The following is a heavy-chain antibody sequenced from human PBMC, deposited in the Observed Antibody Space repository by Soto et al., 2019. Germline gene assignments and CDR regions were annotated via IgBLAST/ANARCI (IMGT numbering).Heavy chain of an antibody. CDR2: IYYSGST. CDR3: ARGGSFIAAERFDY. Sequence: SETLSLTCTVSGGSISSYYWSWIRQPPGKGLEWIGYIYYSGSTNYNPSLKSRVTISVDTSKNQFSLKLSSVTAADTAVYYCARGGSFIAAERFDYWGEGTLVTVPQ. D-gene: IGHD6-13*01. J-gene: IGHJ4*02. V-gene: IGHV4-59*01. CDR1: GGSISSYY.